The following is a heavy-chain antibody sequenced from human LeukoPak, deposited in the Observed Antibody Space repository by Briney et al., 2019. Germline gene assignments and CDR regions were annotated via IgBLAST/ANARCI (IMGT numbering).Heavy chain of an antibody. D-gene: IGHD6-13*01. Sequence: GGSLRLSCAASGFTFSTYSMSWVRQAPGKGLEWVSYISGSGSTIYYADSVKGRFTISRDNAKNSLYLQMNSLRAEDTAVYYCARGIGIAAAGTGRFDPWGQGTLVAVSS. V-gene: IGHV3-48*01. J-gene: IGHJ5*02. CDR3: ARGIGIAAAGTGRFDP. CDR1: GFTFSTYS. CDR2: ISGSGSTI.